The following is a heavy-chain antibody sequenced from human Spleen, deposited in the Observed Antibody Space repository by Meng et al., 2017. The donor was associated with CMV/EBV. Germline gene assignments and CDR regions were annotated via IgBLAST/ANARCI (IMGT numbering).Heavy chain of an antibody. CDR3: ARGKTYSGY. CDR2: ISYDGTNK. CDR1: GFTFSNYA. V-gene: IGHV3-30-3*01. Sequence: GESLKISCAASGFTFSNYAIHWVRQAPGKGLEWVAVISYDGTNKYYADSVKGRFTISRDDSKNTLYLQMNSLRAEDTAVYYCARGKTYSGYWGQGTLVTVSS. J-gene: IGHJ4*02.